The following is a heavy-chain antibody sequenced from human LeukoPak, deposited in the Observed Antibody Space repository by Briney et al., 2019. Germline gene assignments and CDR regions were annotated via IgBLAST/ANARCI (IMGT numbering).Heavy chain of an antibody. CDR2: ISSFSGTI. CDR1: GLNFRSYS. CDR3: ARDPCGSTTCYLKS. J-gene: IGHJ5*02. V-gene: IGHV3-48*01. D-gene: IGHD2-2*01. Sequence: GGSLRLSCAASGLNFRSYSMNWVRQAPGKGLEWVSYISSFSGTIDYADSVKGRFTISRDNAQNSLYLQMNSLRVEDTAIYYCARDPCGSTTCYLKSWGQGTLVTVSS.